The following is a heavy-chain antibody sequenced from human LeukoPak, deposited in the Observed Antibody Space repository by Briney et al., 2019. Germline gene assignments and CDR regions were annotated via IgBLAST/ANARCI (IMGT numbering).Heavy chain of an antibody. V-gene: IGHV3-74*01. CDR2: IHTDDRRA. CDR1: GFTSSMSW. D-gene: IGHD5-12*01. Sequence: GSLRLSCAASGFTSSMSWMHLGRQAPGKGLVWVSGIHTDDRRANYAGSVKGRFTLSRDNAKNTVYLQMNRLRAEDTAVYYCARVLGARPQGGQWGQGTLVTVSS. CDR3: ARVLGARPQGGQ. J-gene: IGHJ4*02.